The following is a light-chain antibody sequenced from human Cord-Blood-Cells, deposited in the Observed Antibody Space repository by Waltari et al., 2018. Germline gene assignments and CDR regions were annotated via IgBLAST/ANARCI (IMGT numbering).Light chain of an antibody. CDR3: MQALQTPYT. Sequence: DIVMTQSPLSLPGTPGEQASISCRSSQSLLHSNGYNYLDRYLQKPGQSPQLLIYLGSNRASGVPDRFSGSGSGTDFTLKISRVEAEDVGVYYCMQALQTPYTFGQGTKLEIK. V-gene: IGKV2-28*01. CDR1: QSLLHSNGYNY. CDR2: LGS. J-gene: IGKJ2*01.